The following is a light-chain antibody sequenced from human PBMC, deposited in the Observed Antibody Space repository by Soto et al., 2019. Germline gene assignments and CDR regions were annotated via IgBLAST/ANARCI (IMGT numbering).Light chain of an antibody. J-gene: IGKJ5*01. V-gene: IGKV1-9*01. CDR1: QCVSRY. CDR3: QPLNGYPRT. CDR2: AAS. Sequence: SQLTQSPSSLSASVGNRVNIPCRASQCVSRYLAWYQQKPGKAPKPLIYAASTLQSGVPSRFSGRSAGTEFTLTISSVQPEEIANYYLQPLNGYPRTFGEGTLLEIK.